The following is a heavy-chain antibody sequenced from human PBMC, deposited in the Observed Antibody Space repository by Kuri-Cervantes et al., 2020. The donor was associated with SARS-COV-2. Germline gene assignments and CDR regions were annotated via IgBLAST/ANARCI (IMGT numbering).Heavy chain of an antibody. V-gene: IGHV3-48*04. D-gene: IGHD3-3*01. Sequence: GESLKISCSASGFTFSNYAMTWVRQAPGKGLEWVSYISSSSRTIYYADSVKGRFSISRDNAKNSLFLQISSLRAEDTAVYCCARTSGPMDVWGQGTTVTVSS. CDR1: GFTFSNYA. CDR3: ARTSGPMDV. J-gene: IGHJ6*02. CDR2: ISSSSRTI.